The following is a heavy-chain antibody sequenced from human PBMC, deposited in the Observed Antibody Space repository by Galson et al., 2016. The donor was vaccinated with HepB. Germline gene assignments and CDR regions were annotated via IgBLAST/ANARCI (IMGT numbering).Heavy chain of an antibody. CDR3: GRWYYDAS. D-gene: IGHD3-16*01. V-gene: IGHV3-23*01. CDR1: GFDFRSYA. CDR2: IDNSAGST. Sequence: SLRLSCAASGFDFRSYAMTWVRQAPGKGLQWVSAIDNSAGSTYYADSVKGRFTISRDNSKNTLYLQMNSLRAEDTAIYYCGRWYYDASWGQGTMVTVS. J-gene: IGHJ3*01.